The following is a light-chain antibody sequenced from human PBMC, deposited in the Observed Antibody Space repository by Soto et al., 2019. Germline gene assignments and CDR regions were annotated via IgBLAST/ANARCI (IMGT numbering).Light chain of an antibody. CDR2: AAS. CDR1: QGISNY. J-gene: IGKJ1*01. V-gene: IGKV1-27*01. CDR3: QKYNSALQGA. Sequence: DIQMTQSPSSLSASVGDRVTITCRASQGISNYLVWYQQKPGKVPKLLIYAASTLQSGVPSRFSGSGSGTDFNLTISSLQPEDVATYYCQKYNSALQGAFGQGTKVEIK.